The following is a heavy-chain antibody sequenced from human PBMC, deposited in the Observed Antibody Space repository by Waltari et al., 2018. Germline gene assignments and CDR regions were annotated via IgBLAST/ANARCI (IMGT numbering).Heavy chain of an antibody. CDR1: GISFTHYA. D-gene: IGHD6-13*01. CDR2: ISSHGSNR. Sequence: QVQLVESGGGVVQPGRSLRLSCAAYGISFTHYAMQWVRQAPGKVREWVAIISSHGSNRYYADSVKGRFTISRDSSKNTLFLQMNSLRGEDTAVYYCARGGIAAAADFDYWGQGTLVTVSS. J-gene: IGHJ4*02. V-gene: IGHV3-30*03. CDR3: ARGGIAAAADFDY.